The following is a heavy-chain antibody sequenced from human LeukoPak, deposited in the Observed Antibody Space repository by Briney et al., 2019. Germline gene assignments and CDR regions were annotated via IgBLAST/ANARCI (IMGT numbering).Heavy chain of an antibody. D-gene: IGHD3-22*01. CDR1: GFTFTSYW. CDR2: INSDGSST. V-gene: IGHV3-74*01. Sequence: GGSLRLSCAASGFTFTSYWMHWVRQAPGKGLVWVSRINSDGSSTSYADSVKGRFTISRDNAKNTLYLQMNSLRAEDTAVYYCARINYYDSSGFDYWGQGTLVTVSS. CDR3: ARINYYDSSGFDY. J-gene: IGHJ4*02.